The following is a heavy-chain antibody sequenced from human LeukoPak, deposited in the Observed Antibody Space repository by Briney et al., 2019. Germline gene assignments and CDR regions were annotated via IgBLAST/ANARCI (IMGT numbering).Heavy chain of an antibody. CDR1: GFIFSQFW. Sequence: PGGSLRLSCAGSGFIFSQFWMQWVRQVPGKGLVWVSRINGDGSSTNYADSVKGRFTISRDNAKNTLYLQMNSLTAEDTAVYYCARTGGDRCFDYWGQGALLTVSS. CDR2: INGDGSST. D-gene: IGHD3-10*01. J-gene: IGHJ4*02. V-gene: IGHV3-74*01. CDR3: ARTGGDRCFDY.